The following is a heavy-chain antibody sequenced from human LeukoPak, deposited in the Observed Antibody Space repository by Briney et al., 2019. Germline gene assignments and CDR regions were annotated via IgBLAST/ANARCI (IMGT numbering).Heavy chain of an antibody. J-gene: IGHJ4*02. CDR2: IYSGGST. D-gene: IGHD3-3*01. CDR1: GFTVSSNY. V-gene: IGHV3-53*01. CDR3: AREDGRPYDFWSGSERYFDY. Sequence: PGGSLRLSCAASGFTVSSNYMSWVRQAPGKGLEWVSVIYSGGSTYYADSVKGRFTISRDNSKNTLYLQMNSLRAEDTAVYYCAREDGRPYDFWSGSERYFDYWGQGTLVTVSS.